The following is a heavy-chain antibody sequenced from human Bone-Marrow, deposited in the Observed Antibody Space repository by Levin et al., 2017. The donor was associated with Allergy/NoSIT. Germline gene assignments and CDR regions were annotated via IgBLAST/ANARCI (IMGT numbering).Heavy chain of an antibody. J-gene: IGHJ3*02. CDR3: AKDRGGYDLGDAFDM. Sequence: SLKISCAASGISFEDYAMHWVRQGPEKGLEWVSGISWNSDTIIYADSVKGRFTISRDNAKKSLYLQMNSLRAEDTALYYCAKDRGGYDLGDAFDMWGQGTMVTVSS. V-gene: IGHV3-9*01. CDR1: GISFEDYA. CDR2: ISWNSDTI. D-gene: IGHD5-12*01.